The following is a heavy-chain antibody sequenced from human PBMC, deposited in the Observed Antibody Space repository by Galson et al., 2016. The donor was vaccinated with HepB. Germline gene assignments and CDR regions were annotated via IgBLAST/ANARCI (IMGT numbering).Heavy chain of an antibody. CDR2: INPSSGDT. Sequence: SVKVFCKASGYTFTGYYIHWVRQAPGQGPEWMGWINPSSGDTNYPQRFRGRVTMTRDTSSSTTYMELSRLRSDDTAVYYCARDFLRGGWNLFDYWGQGALVTVSS. D-gene: IGHD1-7*01. J-gene: IGHJ4*02. V-gene: IGHV1-2*02. CDR3: ARDFLRGGWNLFDY. CDR1: GYTFTGYY.